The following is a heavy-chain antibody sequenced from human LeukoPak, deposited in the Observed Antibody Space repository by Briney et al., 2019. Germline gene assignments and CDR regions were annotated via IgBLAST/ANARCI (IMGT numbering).Heavy chain of an antibody. CDR2: ISGSGGST. D-gene: IGHD1-26*01. Sequence: TGGSLRLSCAASGFTFSSYAMSWVRQAPGKGLEWVSAISGSGGSTYYADSVKGRFTISRDNSKNTLYLQMNSLRAEDTAVYYCAKTGGSYNRIDYWGQGTLVTVSS. J-gene: IGHJ4*02. CDR3: AKTGGSYNRIDY. V-gene: IGHV3-23*01. CDR1: GFTFSSYA.